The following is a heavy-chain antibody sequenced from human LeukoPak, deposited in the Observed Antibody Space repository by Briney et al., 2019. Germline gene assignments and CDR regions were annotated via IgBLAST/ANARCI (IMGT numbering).Heavy chain of an antibody. CDR1: GYTFTSYY. D-gene: IGHD3-16*01. J-gene: IGHJ6*02. CDR3: ARGGGRRGAGNHYSGMAV. CDR2: INPSGGST. V-gene: IGHV1-46*01. Sequence: VASVKVSCKASGYTFTSYYMHWVRQAPGQGLEWMGIINPSGGSTSYAQKFQGRVTMTRDTSTSTVYMELSSLRSEDTAVYYCARGGGRRGAGNHYSGMAVGAQGPRLPVPS.